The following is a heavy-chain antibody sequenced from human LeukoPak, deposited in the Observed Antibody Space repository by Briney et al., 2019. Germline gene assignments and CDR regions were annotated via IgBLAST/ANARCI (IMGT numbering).Heavy chain of an antibody. CDR1: GFTFSSYS. CDR2: ISSSSSTI. CDR3: ARAVGGYCSGGSCFNYYYMDV. Sequence: GGSLRLSCAASGFTFSSYSMNWVRQAPGKGLEWVSYISSSSSTIYYADSVKGRFTISRDNAKNSLYLQMNSLRAEDTAVYYCARAVGGYCSGGSCFNYYYMDVWGKGTTVTVSS. D-gene: IGHD2-15*01. J-gene: IGHJ6*03. V-gene: IGHV3-48*01.